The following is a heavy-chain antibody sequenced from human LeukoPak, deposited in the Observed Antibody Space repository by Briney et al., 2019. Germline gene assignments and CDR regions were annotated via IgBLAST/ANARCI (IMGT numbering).Heavy chain of an antibody. CDR1: GFTFSSYW. Sequence: SGGSLRLSCAASGFTFSSYWMHWVRQAPGKGLEWVAYITISTGIIYYADSVKGRFTISRDNAKNSLYLQMNSLRAEDTAVYYCARETPYSSSWAVFDYWGQGTLVTVSS. V-gene: IGHV3-48*01. CDR2: ITISTGII. J-gene: IGHJ4*02. D-gene: IGHD6-13*01. CDR3: ARETPYSSSWAVFDY.